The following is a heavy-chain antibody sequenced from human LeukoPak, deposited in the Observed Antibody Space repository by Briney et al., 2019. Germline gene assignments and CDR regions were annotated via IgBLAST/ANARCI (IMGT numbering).Heavy chain of an antibody. Sequence: GESLKISCKGSGYRFTNYWIGWVRQMPGKGLEWMGIIYPGDSETRYSPSFQGQVTISADKSISTAYLQWSSLKASDTAMYYCATSNYYDSRSDYWGQGTLVTVSS. CDR2: IYPGDSET. CDR3: ATSNYYDSRSDY. J-gene: IGHJ4*02. CDR1: GYRFTNYW. V-gene: IGHV5-51*01. D-gene: IGHD3-22*01.